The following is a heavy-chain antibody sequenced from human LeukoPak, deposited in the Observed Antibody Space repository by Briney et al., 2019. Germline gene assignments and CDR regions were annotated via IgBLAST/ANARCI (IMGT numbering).Heavy chain of an antibody. Sequence: GGSLRLSCAASGFTFSSYSMNWVRQAPGKGLEWASSISSSSSYIYYADSVKGRFTISRDNAKNSLYLQMNSLRAEDTAVYYCAREGVTPSGYYYYGMDVWGQGTTVTVSS. J-gene: IGHJ6*02. CDR3: AREGVTPSGYYYYGMDV. V-gene: IGHV3-21*01. CDR1: GFTFSSYS. CDR2: ISSSSSYI. D-gene: IGHD5-18*01.